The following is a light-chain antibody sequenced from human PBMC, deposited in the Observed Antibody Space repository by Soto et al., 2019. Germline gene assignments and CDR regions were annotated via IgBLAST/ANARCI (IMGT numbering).Light chain of an antibody. CDR1: QSVSSY. CDR2: GAS. CDR3: QQYGSSPLT. Sequence: EIVLTQSPATLSLSPGARATLSCRASQSVSSYLAWYQQKPGQAPRLLIYGASSRATGIPDRFSGSGSGTDFTLTISRLEPEDFAVYYCQQYGSSPLTFGGGTMVDI. J-gene: IGKJ4*01. V-gene: IGKV3-20*01.